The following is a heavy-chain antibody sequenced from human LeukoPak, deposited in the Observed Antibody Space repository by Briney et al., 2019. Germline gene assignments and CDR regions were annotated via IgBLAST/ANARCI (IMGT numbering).Heavy chain of an antibody. J-gene: IGHJ4*02. CDR3: ARVGPYCTNGVCHFDY. D-gene: IGHD2-8*01. CDR2: INPNSGGT. CDR1: GYTFTGYY. Sequence: ASVKVSCKASGYTFTGYYMHWVRQDPAQGLEWMGWINPNSGGTKYALKFQDRVTMTRDTSISTAYMELSRLTSDDTAVYYCARVGPYCTNGVCHFDYWGQGTLVTVSS. V-gene: IGHV1-2*02.